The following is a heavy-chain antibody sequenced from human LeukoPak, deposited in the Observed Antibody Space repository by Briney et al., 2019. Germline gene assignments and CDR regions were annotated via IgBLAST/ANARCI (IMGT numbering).Heavy chain of an antibody. D-gene: IGHD6-13*01. Sequence: PSETLSLTCRVSGGSISSSPYYCAWSPQPPGKGRGWFGNIYYTGNVFYNPSLRRRVTISLDTSKTQFSDTSKNQFSLELSSVTAADTAVYYCARDDSSSWWYFDLWGRGTLVTVSS. J-gene: IGHJ2*01. V-gene: IGHV4-39*07. CDR1: GGSISSSPYY. CDR2: IYYTGNV. CDR3: ARDDSSSWWYFDL.